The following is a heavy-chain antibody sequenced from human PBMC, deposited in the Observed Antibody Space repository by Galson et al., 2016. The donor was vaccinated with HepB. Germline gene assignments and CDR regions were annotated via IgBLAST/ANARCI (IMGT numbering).Heavy chain of an antibody. CDR3: ARDMHRPYYYDRSGYGDMGYYFDY. J-gene: IGHJ4*02. CDR1: GFTFSNYG. V-gene: IGHV3-33*08. D-gene: IGHD3-22*01. CDR2: IWYDGSNK. Sequence: SLRLSCAASGFTFSNYGMHWVRQAPGKGLEWVAVIWYDGSNKYYADSVKGRFTISRDNSKSTLYLQMNSLRAEDTAVYYCARDMHRPYYYDRSGYGDMGYYFDYWGQGTLVTVSS.